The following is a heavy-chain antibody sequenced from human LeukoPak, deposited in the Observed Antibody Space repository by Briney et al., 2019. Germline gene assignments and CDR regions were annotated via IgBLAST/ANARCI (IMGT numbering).Heavy chain of an antibody. CDR3: VKDNFRPECAFDI. CDR2: ISGDGTFT. D-gene: IGHD3-3*01. J-gene: IGHJ3*02. Sequence: PGGSLRLSCAASGFGFEGYAMHWVRQAPGKGLEWVSLISGDGTFTYYADSVKGRFTISRDNTKNSLYLQMNSLRADDTALYYCVKDNFRPECAFDIWGQGTRVTASS. V-gene: IGHV3-43*02. CDR1: GFGFEGYA.